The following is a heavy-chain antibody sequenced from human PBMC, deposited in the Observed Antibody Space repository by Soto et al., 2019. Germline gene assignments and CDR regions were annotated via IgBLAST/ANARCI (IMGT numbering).Heavy chain of an antibody. CDR3: ARVGPQGTVTTSGYYYGMDV. V-gene: IGHV4-31*03. D-gene: IGHD4-17*01. CDR2: IYYSGST. Sequence: QVQLQESGPGLVKPSQTLSLTCTVSGGSISSGGYYWSWIRQHPGKGLEWIGYIYYSGSTYYNPSLKSRVTISVDTSKNQFSLKLSSVTASDTAVYYCARVGPQGTVTTSGYYYGMDVWGQGTTVTVSS. J-gene: IGHJ6*02. CDR1: GGSISSGGYY.